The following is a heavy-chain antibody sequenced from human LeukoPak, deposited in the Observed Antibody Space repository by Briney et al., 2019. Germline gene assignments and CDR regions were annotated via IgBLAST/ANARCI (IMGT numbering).Heavy chain of an antibody. J-gene: IGHJ3*01. V-gene: IGHV3-23*01. Sequence: GGSLRLPCAASGFTFSTYAMTWVRQAPGKGLEWVSAFSATDGSTQYADSVKGRFTISRDSTTNPLFLQMNSLRAEDTAVYYCARCQRVAAGTGAFDVWGPGTMVRVSS. D-gene: IGHD6-13*01. CDR3: ARCQRVAAGTGAFDV. CDR2: FSATDGST. CDR1: GFTFSTYA.